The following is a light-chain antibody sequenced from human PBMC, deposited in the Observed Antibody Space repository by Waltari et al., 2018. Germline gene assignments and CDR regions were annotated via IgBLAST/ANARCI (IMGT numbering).Light chain of an antibody. Sequence: DVVMTQSPLSLPVTLGQPAPLSCTSSQSLVHSDGNTHLVWFHQRPGKPPRRLIYKVSIRDSEVPDRFSGGGSATDFTLKISRVEAEDVGVYYCMQGTHWPYTFGQGTKLDIK. CDR3: MQGTHWPYT. J-gene: IGKJ2*01. CDR2: KVS. CDR1: QSLVHSDGNTH. V-gene: IGKV2-30*02.